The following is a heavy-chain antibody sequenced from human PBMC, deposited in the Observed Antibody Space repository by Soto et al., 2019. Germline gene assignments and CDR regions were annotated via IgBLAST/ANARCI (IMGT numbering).Heavy chain of an antibody. CDR3: APRGPYYDSSGPGVD. D-gene: IGHD3-22*01. CDR1: GGSISSSSYY. V-gene: IGHV4-39*01. Sequence: SETLSLTCTVSGGSISSSSYYWGWIRQPPGKGLEWIGSIYYSGSTYYNPSLKSRVTISVDTSKNQFSLKLSSVTAADTAVYYCAPRGPYYDSSGPGVDWGQGTLVTVYS. CDR2: IYYSGST. J-gene: IGHJ4*02.